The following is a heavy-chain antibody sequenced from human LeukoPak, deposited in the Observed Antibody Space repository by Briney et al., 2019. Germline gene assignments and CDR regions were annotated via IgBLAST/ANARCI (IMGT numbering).Heavy chain of an antibody. Sequence: PSETLSLTCAVYGGSFSGYYWSWIRQPPGKGLEWIGEINHSGSTNYNPSLKSRVTISVDTSKNQFYLKLSSVTAADTAVYYCARVKRSAIYGDYLGYFQHWGQGTLVTVSS. D-gene: IGHD4-17*01. CDR2: INHSGST. V-gene: IGHV4-34*01. J-gene: IGHJ1*01. CDR1: GGSFSGYY. CDR3: ARVKRSAIYGDYLGYFQH.